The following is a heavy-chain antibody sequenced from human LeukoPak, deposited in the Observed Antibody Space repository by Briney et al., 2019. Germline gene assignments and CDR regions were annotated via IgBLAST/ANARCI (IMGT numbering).Heavy chain of an antibody. CDR3: AREKHDYGDYSFDY. CDR2: IYSGGST. V-gene: IGHV3-66*02. CDR1: EFTVISNY. Sequence: PGGSLRLSCAAFEFTVISNYMSWVRQAPGKGLEGVSVIYSGGSTYYADSVKGRFSISRDNSKNTLYLQMNSLRAEDTAVYYCAREKHDYGDYSFDYWGQGTLVTVSS. D-gene: IGHD4-17*01. J-gene: IGHJ4*02.